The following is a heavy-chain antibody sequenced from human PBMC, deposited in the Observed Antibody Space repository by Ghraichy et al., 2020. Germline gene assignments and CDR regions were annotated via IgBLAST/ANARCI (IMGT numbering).Heavy chain of an antibody. V-gene: IGHV4-61*02. Sequence: SETLSLTCTVSGGSISSGSYYWSWIRQPAGKGLEWIGRIYTSGSTNYNPSLKSLVTISVDTSKNQFSLKLSSVTAADTAVYYCARDPDYDFWSGYYAGPSYYYYGMDVWGQGTTVTVSS. CDR3: ARDPDYDFWSGYYAGPSYYYYGMDV. D-gene: IGHD3-3*01. J-gene: IGHJ6*02. CDR2: IYTSGST. CDR1: GGSISSGSYY.